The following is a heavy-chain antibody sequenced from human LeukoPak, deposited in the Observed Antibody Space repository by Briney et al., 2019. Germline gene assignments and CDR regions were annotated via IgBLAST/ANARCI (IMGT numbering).Heavy chain of an antibody. D-gene: IGHD3-22*01. V-gene: IGHV3-30*18. CDR1: EITFTSYS. Sequence: SGGSLRLSCEASEITFTSYSMHWGRQAPAKGLEWVAFISPGGSIGNYADSVKGRFTISRDNSKNTVYLQINSLRPEDTALYHCAKDEHYDTSGHGWVFDIWGQGTVVTVSS. CDR3: AKDEHYDTSGHGWVFDI. CDR2: ISPGGSIG. J-gene: IGHJ3*02.